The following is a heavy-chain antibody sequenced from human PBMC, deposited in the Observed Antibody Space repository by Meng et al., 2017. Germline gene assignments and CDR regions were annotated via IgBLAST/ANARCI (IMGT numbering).Heavy chain of an antibody. CDR3: ARGYCSGGSCLYYYYGMDV. V-gene: IGHV1-69*05. CDR2: IIPIFGTA. CDR1: GGTFSSYA. J-gene: IGHJ6*02. D-gene: IGHD2-15*01. Sequence: SVKVSCKASGGTFSSYAISWVRQAPGQGREGMGGIIPIFGTANYAQKFQGRVTITTDESTSTAYMELSSLRSEDTAVYYFARGYCSGGSCLYYYYGMDVWGQGTTVTVSS.